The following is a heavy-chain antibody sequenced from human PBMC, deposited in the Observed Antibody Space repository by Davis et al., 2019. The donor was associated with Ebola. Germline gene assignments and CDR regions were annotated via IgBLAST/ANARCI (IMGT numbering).Heavy chain of an antibody. Sequence: GESLKISCVASGFTFSSYAMSWVRQAPGKGLEWVSAISGSGGSTYYADSVKGRFTISRDNSKNTLYLQMNSLRAEDTAVYYCAKSRDYGDYLDDAFDIWGQGTTVTVSS. J-gene: IGHJ3*02. CDR3: AKSRDYGDYLDDAFDI. V-gene: IGHV3-23*01. D-gene: IGHD4-17*01. CDR2: ISGSGGST. CDR1: GFTFSSYA.